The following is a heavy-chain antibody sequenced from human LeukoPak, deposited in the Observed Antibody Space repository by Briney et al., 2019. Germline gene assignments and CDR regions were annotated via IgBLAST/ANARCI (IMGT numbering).Heavy chain of an antibody. Sequence: PGGSLRLSCAASGFTFSSYSMNWVRQAPGKGLEWVSSISSSSSYIYYADSAKGRFTISRDNAKNSLYLQMNSLRAEDTAVYYCARGALGYCSGGSCYSFDYWGQGTLVTVSS. V-gene: IGHV3-21*01. CDR1: GFTFSSYS. J-gene: IGHJ4*02. CDR3: ARGALGYCSGGSCYSFDY. D-gene: IGHD2-15*01. CDR2: ISSSSSYI.